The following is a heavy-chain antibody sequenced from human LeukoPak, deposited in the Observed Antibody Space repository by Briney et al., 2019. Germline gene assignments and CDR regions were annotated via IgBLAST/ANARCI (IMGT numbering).Heavy chain of an antibody. CDR2: INPNSGGT. J-gene: IGHJ4*02. Sequence: ASVKVSCKASGYTFTSYYMHWVRQAPGQGLEWMGWINPNSGGTNYAQKFQGRVTMTRDTSISTAYMELSRLRSDDTAVYYCARRSVLVRGVANGDYWGQGTLVTVSS. V-gene: IGHV1-2*02. CDR3: ARRSVLVRGVANGDY. D-gene: IGHD3-10*01. CDR1: GYTFTSYY.